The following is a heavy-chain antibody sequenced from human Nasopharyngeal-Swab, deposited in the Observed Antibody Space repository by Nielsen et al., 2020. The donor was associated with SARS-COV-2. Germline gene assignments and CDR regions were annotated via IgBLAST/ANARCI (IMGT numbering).Heavy chain of an antibody. CDR2: ISSSSSYI. V-gene: IGHV3-21*01. Sequence: GGSLRLSCAASGFTFSSYSMNWVRQAPGKGLEWVSSISSSSSYIYYADSVKGRFTISGDNAKNSLYLQMNSLRAEDTAVYYCAREGQIFGVVDYYYYGLDVWGQGTTVPSP. CDR3: AREGQIFGVVDYYYYGLDV. D-gene: IGHD3-3*01. J-gene: IGHJ6*02. CDR1: GFTFSSYS.